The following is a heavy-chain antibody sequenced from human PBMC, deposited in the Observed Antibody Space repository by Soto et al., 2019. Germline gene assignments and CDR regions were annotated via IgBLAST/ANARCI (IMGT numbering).Heavy chain of an antibody. D-gene: IGHD4-17*01. CDR3: ARRLRWQPPTG. V-gene: IGHV4-39*01. CDR1: GGSISSSSYY. CDR2: IYYSGST. J-gene: IGHJ4*02. Sequence: QLQLQESGPGLVKPSETLSLTCTVSGGSISSSSYYWGWIRQPPGKGLEWIGSIYYSGSTYYNPSLKSRVTISVDTSKNQFSLKLSSVTAADTAVYYCARRLRWQPPTGWGQGTLVTVSS.